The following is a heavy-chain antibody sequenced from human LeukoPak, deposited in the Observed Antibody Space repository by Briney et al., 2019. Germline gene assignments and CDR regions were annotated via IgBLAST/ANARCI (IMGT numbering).Heavy chain of an antibody. V-gene: IGHV3-64*01. CDR1: GFTFSSYA. CDR2: ISSNGGST. J-gene: IGHJ4*02. CDR3: ASVGRLPY. Sequence: GSLRLSCAASGFTFSSYAMHWVRQAPGKGLEYVSAISSNGGSTYYANSVKGRFTISRDNSKNTLYLQMGSLRAEDMAVYYCASVGRLPYWGQGTLVTVSS.